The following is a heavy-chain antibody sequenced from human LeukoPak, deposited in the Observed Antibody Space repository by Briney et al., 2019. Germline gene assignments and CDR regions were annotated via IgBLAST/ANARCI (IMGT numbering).Heavy chain of an antibody. V-gene: IGHV3-23*01. D-gene: IGHD3-3*01. Sequence: PGGSLRLSCAASGFTFSSYAMSWVRQAPGKGLEWVSAISGSGGSTYYADSVKGRFTISRDNSKNSLYLQMNSLRAEDTAVYYCARVRTDYDPPDYWGQGTLVTVSS. CDR2: ISGSGGST. J-gene: IGHJ4*02. CDR3: ARVRTDYDPPDY. CDR1: GFTFSSYA.